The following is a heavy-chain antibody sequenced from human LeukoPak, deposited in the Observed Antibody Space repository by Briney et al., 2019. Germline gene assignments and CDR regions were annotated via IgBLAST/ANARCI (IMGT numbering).Heavy chain of an antibody. CDR1: GYIFTNHA. CDR3: ARDLDNYYDSSGYYYEIPLDY. V-gene: IGHV1-18*01. Sequence: GASVKVSCKASGYIFTNHAMHWVRQAPGQGLEWMGWISAYNGNTNYAQKLQGRVTMTTDTSTSTAYMELRSLRSDDTAVYYCARDLDNYYDSSGYYYEIPLDYWGQGTLVTVSS. J-gene: IGHJ4*02. D-gene: IGHD3-22*01. CDR2: ISAYNGNT.